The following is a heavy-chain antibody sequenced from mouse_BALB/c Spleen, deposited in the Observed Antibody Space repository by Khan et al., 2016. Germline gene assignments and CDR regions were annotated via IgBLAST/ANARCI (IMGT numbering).Heavy chain of an antibody. CDR3: ERGRWYGAMDY. Sequence: EVRLLESGAGLVQPGGSLKLSCAASGFEFSRYWMGWIRQAPGKGLEWIGEINPGSSTINYTPSLTDKFTISRDNAKNTLYLQMSKVRSEDTALYYCERGRWYGAMDYWGQGTSVTVSA. CDR1: GFEFSRYW. V-gene: IGHV4-1*02. D-gene: IGHD2-1*01. J-gene: IGHJ4*01. CDR2: INPGSSTI.